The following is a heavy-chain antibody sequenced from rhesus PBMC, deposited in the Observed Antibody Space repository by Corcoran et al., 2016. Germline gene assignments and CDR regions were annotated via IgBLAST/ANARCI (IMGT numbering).Heavy chain of an antibody. V-gene: IGHV4-93*02. CDR3: ARHLGSSYGWRFDV. D-gene: IGHD6-43*01. Sequence: QAQLQESGPAVVKPSETLSLTFAVPGGPIRRSNWWDWIRPSPGKGLEWIGGIHDSTVNTVYSPSLKGRVTLSIDTSQNQFSLKLSSVTAADTAVYFCARHLGSSYGWRFDVWGAGVLVTVSS. CDR1: GGPIRRSNW. J-gene: IGHJ5-1*01. CDR2: IHDSTVNT.